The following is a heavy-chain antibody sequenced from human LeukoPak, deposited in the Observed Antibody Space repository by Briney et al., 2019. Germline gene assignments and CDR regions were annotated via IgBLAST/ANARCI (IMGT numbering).Heavy chain of an antibody. D-gene: IGHD3/OR15-3a*01. Sequence: GRSPRLSCEASGFSFNLFSMYWIRQTPDKRLEWLAVTSHDETTKLYADSVKGRFTISRDNSKNTLYLQMNSLRAEDTAVYYCARGTDGTLLDYWGQGTLVTVSS. CDR1: GFSFNLFS. CDR3: ARGTDGTLLDY. CDR2: TSHDETTK. J-gene: IGHJ4*02. V-gene: IGHV3-30*04.